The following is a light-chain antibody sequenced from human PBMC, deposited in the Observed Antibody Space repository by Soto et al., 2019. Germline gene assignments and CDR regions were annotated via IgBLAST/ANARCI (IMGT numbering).Light chain of an antibody. Sequence: EIVLTQSPGSLSLSPGQRATLSCRASQSVDTTFFSWYQKKPGQAPSLLIYGASKRATGIPDRFSGSGSGTYFTLIISRLAPEDFAVYYCQQYMSSVTFGQGTKVEIK. J-gene: IGKJ1*01. CDR1: QSVDTTF. CDR2: GAS. CDR3: QQYMSSVT. V-gene: IGKV3-20*01.